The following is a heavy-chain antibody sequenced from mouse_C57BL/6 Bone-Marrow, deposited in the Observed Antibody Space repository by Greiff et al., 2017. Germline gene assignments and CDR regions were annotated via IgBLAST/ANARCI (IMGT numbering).Heavy chain of an antibody. Sequence: VQLKESGGDLVKPGGSLKLSCAASGFTFSSYGMSWVRQTPDKRLEWVATISSGGSYTYYPQSVKGRFTISRDNAKHTLYLQMRSLKSEDTAMYYCARPPDYYGSPAYLGQGTLVTVSA. V-gene: IGHV5-6*01. CDR3: ARPPDYYGSPAY. D-gene: IGHD1-1*01. CDR1: GFTFSSYG. CDR2: ISSGGSYT. J-gene: IGHJ3*01.